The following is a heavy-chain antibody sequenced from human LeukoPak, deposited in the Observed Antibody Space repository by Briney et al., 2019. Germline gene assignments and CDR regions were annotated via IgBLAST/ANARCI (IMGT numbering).Heavy chain of an antibody. CDR2: ISSSSSYI. J-gene: IGHJ4*02. CDR1: GFTFSSYS. Sequence: PGGSLRLSCAACGFTFSSYSMNLVRQAPGKGLEWVPSISSSSSYIYYADSVKGRFTISRDNAKNSLYLQMNSLRAEDTAVYYCARGPGAAADFDYWGQGTLVTVSS. D-gene: IGHD6-13*01. CDR3: ARGPGAAADFDY. V-gene: IGHV3-21*01.